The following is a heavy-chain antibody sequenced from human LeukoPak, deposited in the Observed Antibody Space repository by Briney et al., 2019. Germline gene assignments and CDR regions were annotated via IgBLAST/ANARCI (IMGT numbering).Heavy chain of an antibody. V-gene: IGHV5-51*01. J-gene: IGHJ4*02. Sequence: GESLKISCKGSGYSFTSYWIGWVRQMPGKGLEWMGIIYPVDSDTRYSPSFQGQATISADKSISTAYLQWSSLKASDTAMYYCARRPHCSTTSCYDFDYWGQGTLVSVSS. CDR2: IYPVDSDT. CDR1: GYSFTSYW. D-gene: IGHD2-2*01. CDR3: ARRPHCSTTSCYDFDY.